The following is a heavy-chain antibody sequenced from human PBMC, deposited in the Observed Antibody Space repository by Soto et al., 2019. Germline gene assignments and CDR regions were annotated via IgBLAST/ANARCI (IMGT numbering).Heavy chain of an antibody. V-gene: IGHV3-30*18. CDR1: GFTFSSYG. J-gene: IGHJ4*02. D-gene: IGHD3-3*01. Sequence: QVQLVESGGGVVQPGRSLRLSCAASGFTFSSYGMHWVRQAPGKGLEWVAVISYDGSNKYYADSVKGRFTISRDNSKNTLYLQMNSLRAEDTAVYYCAKPTYYDFWSGYYEQDDYWGQGTLVTVSS. CDR2: ISYDGSNK. CDR3: AKPTYYDFWSGYYEQDDY.